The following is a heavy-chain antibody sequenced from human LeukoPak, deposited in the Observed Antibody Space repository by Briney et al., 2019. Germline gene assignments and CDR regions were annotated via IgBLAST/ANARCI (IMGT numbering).Heavy chain of an antibody. CDR1: GGSISNYY. CDR3: ARGYYDARGDSNPFDI. Sequence: PSETLSLTCTVSGGSISNYYWSWIRQPAGKGLEWIGRIYTRGSTNYNPSLKSRVTISVDKSKNQFSLKLTSVTAADTAMYYCARGYYDARGDSNPFDIWGQGTMVTMSS. J-gene: IGHJ3*02. V-gene: IGHV4-4*07. CDR2: IYTRGST. D-gene: IGHD3-22*01.